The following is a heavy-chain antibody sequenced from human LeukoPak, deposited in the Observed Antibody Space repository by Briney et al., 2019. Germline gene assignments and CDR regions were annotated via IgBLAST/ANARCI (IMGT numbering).Heavy chain of an antibody. Sequence: GGSLRLSCAASGFTFSSYSMNWVRQAPGKGLEWVSSISSDSNYIYYADSVKGRFTISRDNAKDSLYLHMNTLRAEDTAVYYCAKDGRQLFFYYYYGMDVWGQGTTVTVSS. CDR3: AKDGRQLFFYYYYGMDV. V-gene: IGHV3-21*01. D-gene: IGHD1-14*01. CDR2: ISSDSNYI. J-gene: IGHJ6*02. CDR1: GFTFSSYS.